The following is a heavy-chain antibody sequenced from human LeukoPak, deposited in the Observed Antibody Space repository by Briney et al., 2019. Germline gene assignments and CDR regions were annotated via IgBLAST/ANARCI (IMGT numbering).Heavy chain of an antibody. Sequence: GGSLRLSCAASGFTFSSYSMNWVRQAPGKGLEWVSSISSSSSYIYYADSVKGRFTISRDNAKKSLYLQMNSLRAEDTAVYYCARYPDYDFWSGSSYYFDYWGQGTLVTVSS. J-gene: IGHJ4*02. CDR2: ISSSSSYI. D-gene: IGHD3-3*01. CDR3: ARYPDYDFWSGSSYYFDY. CDR1: GFTFSSYS. V-gene: IGHV3-21*01.